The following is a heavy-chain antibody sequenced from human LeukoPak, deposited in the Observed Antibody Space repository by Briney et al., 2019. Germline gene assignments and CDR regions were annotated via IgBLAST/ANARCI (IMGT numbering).Heavy chain of an antibody. D-gene: IGHD2-2*02. CDR2: INPNSGGT. CDR1: GYTFTSNY. Sequence: ASVKVSCKASGYTFTSNYIHWVRQAPGQGLEWMGRINPNSGGTNYAQKFQGRVTMTRDTSISTAYMELSRLRSDDTAVYYCARDQLLYEDYYGMDVWGQGTTVTVSS. J-gene: IGHJ6*02. V-gene: IGHV1-2*06. CDR3: ARDQLLYEDYYGMDV.